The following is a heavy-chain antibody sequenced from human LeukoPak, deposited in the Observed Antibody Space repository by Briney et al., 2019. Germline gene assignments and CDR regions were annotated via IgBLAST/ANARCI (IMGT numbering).Heavy chain of an antibody. CDR1: GYSFTGNY. V-gene: IGHV1-2*04. D-gene: IGHD2-21*02. Sequence: ASVRVSCKASGYSFTGNYMHWVRQAPGQGFEWMGWINPNSGGTNYAQKFQGWVTMTRDTSISTAYMELSRLRSDDTAVYYCARGEVVTAAYNWFDPWGQGTLVTVSS. CDR3: ARGEVVTAAYNWFDP. CDR2: INPNSGGT. J-gene: IGHJ5*02.